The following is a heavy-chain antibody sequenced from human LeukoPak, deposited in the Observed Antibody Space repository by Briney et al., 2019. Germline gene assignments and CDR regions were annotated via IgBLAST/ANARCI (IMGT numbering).Heavy chain of an antibody. J-gene: IGHJ4*02. V-gene: IGHV1-69*02. CDR1: GGTFSSYT. CDR2: IIPILGIA. Sequence: SVKVSCKASGGTFSSYTISWVRQAPGQGLEWMGTIIPILGIANYAQKFQGRVTITADKSTSTAYMELSSLRSEDTAVYYCARGGYCSSTSCLTYFDYWGQGTLVTVSS. D-gene: IGHD2-2*03. CDR3: ARGGYCSSTSCLTYFDY.